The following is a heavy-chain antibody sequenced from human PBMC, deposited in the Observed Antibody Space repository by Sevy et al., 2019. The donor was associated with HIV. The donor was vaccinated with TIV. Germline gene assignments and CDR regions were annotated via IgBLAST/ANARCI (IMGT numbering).Heavy chain of an antibody. CDR1: GFTFSTYW. V-gene: IGHV3-7*01. Sequence: GGSLRLSCAASGFTFSTYWMSWFRQAPGKGLEWVANINEDGTEKFYVDYVKGRLTMSRDNAKNSLYLQMNSLRAEDAAVYYCARDNATVSRRGLRYYYYGTDVWGQGTTVTVSS. D-gene: IGHD2-2*01. CDR3: ARDNATVSRRGLRYYYYGTDV. CDR2: INEDGTEK. J-gene: IGHJ6*02.